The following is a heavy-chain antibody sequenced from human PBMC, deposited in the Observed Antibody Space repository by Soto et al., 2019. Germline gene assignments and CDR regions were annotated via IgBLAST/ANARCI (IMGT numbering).Heavy chain of an antibody. CDR1: GDSVTSHY. CDR3: ARDLTGIAVAGYYYYGMDV. J-gene: IGHJ6*02. V-gene: IGHV4-59*02. CDR2: MHYTGFS. Sequence: SETLSLTCSFSGDSVTSHYFTWIRQSPEKGLEWIGYMHYTGFSHYNPSLKSRVTISVDTSKNQFSLKLSSVTAADTAVYYCARDLTGIAVAGYYYYGMDVWGQGTTVTVSS. D-gene: IGHD6-19*01.